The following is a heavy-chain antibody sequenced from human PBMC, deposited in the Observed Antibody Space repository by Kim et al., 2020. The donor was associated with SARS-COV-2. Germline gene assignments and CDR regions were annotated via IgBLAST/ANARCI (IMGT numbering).Heavy chain of an antibody. J-gene: IGHJ2*01. CDR1: RFTFSSSA. CDR3: AKNGHLTSVTFLLYFDH. Sequence: GGSLRLSCVVSRFTFSSSAMTWVRQPPGKGLEWVSTIFGSGHGTYYSSSVRGRFIVSRDNSKNTLYLQMDNLRADDTAIYYCAKNGHLTSVTFLLYFDHWGRG. CDR2: IFGSGHGT. V-gene: IGHV3-23*01. D-gene: IGHD2-2*01.